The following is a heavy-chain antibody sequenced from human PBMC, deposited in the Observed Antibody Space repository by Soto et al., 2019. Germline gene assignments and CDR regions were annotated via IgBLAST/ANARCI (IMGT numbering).Heavy chain of an antibody. Sequence: QVQLVESGGGVVQPGRSLRLSCAASGFTFSSFAMHWVRQAPGKGLEWVAVISNDGSNKYYADSVKGRFTISRDNSKNTPYLQMNSLRTEDTAVYYCARDGRYSYGGYYFDYWGQGTLVTVSS. V-gene: IGHV3-30-3*01. D-gene: IGHD5-18*01. J-gene: IGHJ4*02. CDR1: GFTFSSFA. CDR2: ISNDGSNK. CDR3: ARDGRYSYGGYYFDY.